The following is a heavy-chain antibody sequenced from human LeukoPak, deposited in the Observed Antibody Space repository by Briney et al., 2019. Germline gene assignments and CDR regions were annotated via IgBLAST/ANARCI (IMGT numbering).Heavy chain of an antibody. CDR2: IYHSGST. V-gene: IGHV4-30-2*01. Sequence: SQTLSLTCTVSGGSISSGGYYWSWIRQPPGKGLEWIGYIYHSGSTYYNPSLKSRVTISVDTSKNQFSLKLSSVTAADTAVYYCVRVDVATNLCDFWGQGTLVTVSS. CDR1: GGSISSGGYY. CDR3: VRVDVATNLCDF. D-gene: IGHD5-12*01. J-gene: IGHJ4*02.